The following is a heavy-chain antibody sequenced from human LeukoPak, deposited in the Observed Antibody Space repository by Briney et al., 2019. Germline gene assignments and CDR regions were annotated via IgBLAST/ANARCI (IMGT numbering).Heavy chain of an antibody. D-gene: IGHD6-25*01. CDR2: IYYSGST. CDR1: GGSISSHY. CDR3: ARDLGYSSASFDP. Sequence: SETLSLTCTVSGGSISSHYWSWIRQPPGKGLEWIGYIYYSGSTNYNPSLKSRVTISVDTSKNQFSLKLSSVTAADTAVYYCARDLGYSSASFDPWGQGTLVNVSS. V-gene: IGHV4-59*11. J-gene: IGHJ5*02.